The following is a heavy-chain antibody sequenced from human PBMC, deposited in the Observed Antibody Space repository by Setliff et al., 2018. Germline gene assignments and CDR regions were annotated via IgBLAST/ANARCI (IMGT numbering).Heavy chain of an antibody. V-gene: IGHV1-18*01. J-gene: IGHJ4*02. CDR2: ISAYNGNT. D-gene: IGHD1-7*01. CDR1: GYTFTSYG. CDR3: ARYITGTTPADY. Sequence: ASVKVSCKASGYTFTSYGISWVRQAPGQGLEWMGWISAYNGNTNYAKKLQGRVTMTTDTSTSTAYMELRSLRSDETAVYYCARYITGTTPADYWGQGTLVTVSS.